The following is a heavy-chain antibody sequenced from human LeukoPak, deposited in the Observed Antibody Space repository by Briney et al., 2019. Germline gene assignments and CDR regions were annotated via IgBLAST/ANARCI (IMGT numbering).Heavy chain of an antibody. V-gene: IGHV3-48*04. J-gene: IGHJ4*02. CDR2: ISNSASTI. CDR3: AKVRRWGFDY. Sequence: PGGSLRLSCAASGFTFSSYAMSWVRQAPGKGLEWVSYISNSASTIYYADSVKGRFTISRDNAKNSLSLQMNSLRAEDTAVYYCAKVRRWGFDYWGQGTLVTVSS. D-gene: IGHD3-16*01. CDR1: GFTFSSYA.